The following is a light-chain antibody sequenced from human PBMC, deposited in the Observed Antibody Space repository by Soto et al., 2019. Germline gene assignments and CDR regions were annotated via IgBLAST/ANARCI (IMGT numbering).Light chain of an antibody. Sequence: QTVLTQEPSFSVSPGGTVTLTCGLPSGSVSTSYYPSWYQQTPGQPPRTLIYSTNTRSSGVPDRFSGSILGGKAALTITGAQADDESDYYCVLYMGAGISVFGGGTQLTVL. CDR1: SGSVSTSYY. J-gene: IGLJ7*01. CDR2: STN. V-gene: IGLV8-61*01. CDR3: VLYMGAGISV.